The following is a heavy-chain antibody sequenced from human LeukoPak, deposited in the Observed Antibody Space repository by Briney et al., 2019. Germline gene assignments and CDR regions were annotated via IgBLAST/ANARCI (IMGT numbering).Heavy chain of an antibody. J-gene: IGHJ4*02. V-gene: IGHV3-23*01. D-gene: IGHD3-9*01. CDR3: ASSGDILTGSDY. CDR2: ISGRGSTT. Sequence: GGSLRLSCAASGFTFSSYGMHWVRQAPGKGLEWVSVISGRGSTTYYADSVKGRFTISRDNSKNTLYLQMNSLRAEDTAVYYCASSGDILTGSDYWGQGTLVTISS. CDR1: GFTFSSYG.